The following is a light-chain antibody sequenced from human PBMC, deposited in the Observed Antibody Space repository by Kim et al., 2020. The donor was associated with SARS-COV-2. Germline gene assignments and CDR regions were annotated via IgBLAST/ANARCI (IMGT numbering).Light chain of an antibody. CDR2: STS. CDR1: TRAVTVGYC. J-gene: IGLJ2*01. V-gene: IGLV7-43*01. Sequence: PGGTGTLPCPPSTRAVTVGYCPNWSQQKPGHAPRALFYSTSNKHPWTPARFSGSLLGGKAALTLSGGQPEDEADYYCRLYYGGTLVFGGGTQLTVL. CDR3: RLYYGGTLV.